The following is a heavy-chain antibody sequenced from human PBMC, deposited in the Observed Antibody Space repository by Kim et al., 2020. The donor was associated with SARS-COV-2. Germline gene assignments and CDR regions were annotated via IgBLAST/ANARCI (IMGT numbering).Heavy chain of an antibody. Sequence: VKGRFTISRNNAKNSLYLQMNSLRAEDTAVYYCARNVPVYYDFWSGYYYWGQGTLVTVSS. CDR3: ARNVPVYYDFWSGYYY. D-gene: IGHD3-3*01. V-gene: IGHV3-48*03. J-gene: IGHJ4*02.